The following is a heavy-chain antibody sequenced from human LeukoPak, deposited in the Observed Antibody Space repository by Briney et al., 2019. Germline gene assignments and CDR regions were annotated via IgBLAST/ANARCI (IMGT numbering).Heavy chain of an antibody. Sequence: GGSLRLSCAASGFTFSSYSMNWVRQAPGKGLEWVSSISSSSSYIYYADSVKGRLTISRDNSKNTLSLQMNSLRAEDTALYYCAKGELLWFGEFDYWGQGTLVTVSS. V-gene: IGHV3-21*04. D-gene: IGHD3-10*01. CDR2: ISSSSSYI. CDR3: AKGELLWFGEFDY. CDR1: GFTFSSYS. J-gene: IGHJ4*02.